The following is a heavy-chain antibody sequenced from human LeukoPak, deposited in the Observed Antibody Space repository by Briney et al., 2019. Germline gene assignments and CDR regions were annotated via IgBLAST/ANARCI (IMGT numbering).Heavy chain of an antibody. J-gene: IGHJ4*02. V-gene: IGHV3-48*03. D-gene: IGHD3-10*01. CDR3: ARGSMVREVFGIDY. Sequence: GGSLRLSCAASGFTFSNYEMNWVRQAPGKGLEWVSYTSTGGRTIYYADSVKGRFTISRDNDKNSLYLQMNTLSAEDTAVYYCARGSMVREVFGIDYWGQGTLVTVSS. CDR2: TSTGGRTI. CDR1: GFTFSNYE.